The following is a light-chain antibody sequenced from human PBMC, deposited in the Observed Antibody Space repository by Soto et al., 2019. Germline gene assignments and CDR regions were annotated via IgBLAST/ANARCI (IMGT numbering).Light chain of an antibody. CDR2: EVN. J-gene: IGLJ2*01. CDR1: SSDVGGYNY. Sequence: QSVLTQPPSASGSPGQSVAISCTGTSSDVGGYNYVSWYQQHPGKAPKLMIYEVNKRPSGVPDRFSGSKSGNTASLTVSGLQAEDEADYYCNSYTTSSTLNVLFGGGTKLTVL. CDR3: NSYTTSSTLNVL. V-gene: IGLV2-8*01.